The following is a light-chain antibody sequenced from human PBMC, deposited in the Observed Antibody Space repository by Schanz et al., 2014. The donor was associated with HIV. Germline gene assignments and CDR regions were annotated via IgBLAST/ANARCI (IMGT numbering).Light chain of an antibody. CDR1: QRLSSSY. CDR3: QYFGNSGGT. CDR2: ATS. V-gene: IGKV3-20*01. J-gene: IGKJ4*01. Sequence: EIVLTQSPGSLSLSPGGRATLSCGASQRLSSSYLAWYQQKRDQPPGLVIYATSTRAAGIPDRFSGTGSGTDFTLTISSLEPEDFAVYYCQYFGNSGGTFGGGTKVEIK.